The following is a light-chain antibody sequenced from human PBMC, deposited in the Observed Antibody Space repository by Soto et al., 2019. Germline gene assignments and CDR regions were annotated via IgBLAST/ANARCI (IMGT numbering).Light chain of an antibody. CDR1: QSLLHSNGYNY. J-gene: IGKJ1*01. V-gene: IGKV2-28*01. CDR2: LGS. CDR3: MQALQTPK. Sequence: DIVMTQSPLPLPVTPGEPASISCRSSQSLLHSNGYNYLDWYLQKPGQSPQLLIYLGSNRASGVPDRFSGSGSGTDFTLKISRVEAEDVGVYYCMQALQTPKFGQGTKVEIK.